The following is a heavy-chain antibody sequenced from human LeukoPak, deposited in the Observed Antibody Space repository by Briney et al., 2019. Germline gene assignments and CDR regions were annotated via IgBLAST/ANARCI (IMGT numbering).Heavy chain of an antibody. CDR1: GGSISSSSYY. D-gene: IGHD5-18*01. Sequence: PSETLSLTCTVSGGSISSSSYYWGWIRQPPGKGLEWIGGIYYSGSTYYNPSLKSRVTISVDTSKSQFSLKLSSVTAADTAVYYCASSSTAMVTPFDYWGQGTLVTVSS. CDR3: ASSSTAMVTPFDY. J-gene: IGHJ4*02. V-gene: IGHV4-39*01. CDR2: IYYSGST.